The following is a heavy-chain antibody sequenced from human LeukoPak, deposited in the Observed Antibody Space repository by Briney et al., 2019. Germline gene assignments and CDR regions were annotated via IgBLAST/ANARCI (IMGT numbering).Heavy chain of an antibody. CDR3: ARNYYGSSGYQYYYYYYMDV. J-gene: IGHJ6*03. Sequence: SVKVSCKASGGTFSSYAISWVRKAPGQGLEWMGGIIPIFGTANYAQKFQGRVTIPTDESTSTAYMELSSLRSEDTAVYYCARNYYGSSGYQYYYYYYMDVWGKGTTVTVSS. CDR2: IIPIFGTA. V-gene: IGHV1-69*05. D-gene: IGHD3-22*01. CDR1: GGTFSSYA.